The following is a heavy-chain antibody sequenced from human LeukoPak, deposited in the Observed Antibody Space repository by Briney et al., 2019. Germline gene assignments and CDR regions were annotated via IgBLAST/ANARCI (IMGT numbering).Heavy chain of an antibody. Sequence: GGSLRLSCTVSGFTVSSDSMSWVRQAPGKGLEWVSFIYSGGSTHYSDSVKGRFTISRDNSKNTLYLQMNSLRAEDTAVYYCARRAGAYSHPYDYWGQGTLVAVSS. V-gene: IGHV3-53*01. D-gene: IGHD4/OR15-4a*01. CDR2: IYSGGST. CDR1: GFTVSSDS. J-gene: IGHJ4*02. CDR3: ARRAGAYSHPYDY.